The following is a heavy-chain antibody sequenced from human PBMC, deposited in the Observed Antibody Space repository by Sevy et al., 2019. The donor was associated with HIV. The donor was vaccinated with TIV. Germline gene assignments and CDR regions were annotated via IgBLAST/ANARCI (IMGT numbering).Heavy chain of an antibody. CDR2: VYHSGTT. CDR3: ARDGRHYGDYFRDAFDL. D-gene: IGHD2-21*02. Sequence: SETLSLTCTVSGASITSGGSCWSWIRQHAGSAQEWIGYVYHSGTTYYNPSLKSRVSISLDTSKNQVSLNLASVTAADTAVYFCARDGRHYGDYFRDAFDLWGQGTMVTVSS. CDR1: GASITSGGSC. J-gene: IGHJ3*01. V-gene: IGHV4-31*03.